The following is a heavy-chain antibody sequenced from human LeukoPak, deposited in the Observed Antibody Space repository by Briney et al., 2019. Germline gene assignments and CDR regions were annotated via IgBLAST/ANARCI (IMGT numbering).Heavy chain of an antibody. CDR3: NRQDNYDFWSGLDY. V-gene: IGHV3-49*04. Sequence: PGGSLRLSCAASGFTVSSNYMSWVRQAPGKGLEWVGPITSKIYGGTTEYAASVKGRFTISRDDSKSIAYLQMNSLNTEDPAVYYCNRQDNYDFWSGLDYWGQGALVTVSS. J-gene: IGHJ4*02. CDR2: ITSKIYGGTT. CDR1: GFTVSSNY. D-gene: IGHD3-3*01.